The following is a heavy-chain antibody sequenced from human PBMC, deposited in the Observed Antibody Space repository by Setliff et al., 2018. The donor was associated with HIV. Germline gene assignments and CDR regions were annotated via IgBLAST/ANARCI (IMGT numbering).Heavy chain of an antibody. CDR3: ATVRIVGATEFDY. Sequence: ASVKVSCKASGYTFTNYFMHWVRQARGEGLEWVGRVDPEDGETRYAMKFQGSVTISADTSTDTTYLSLTSLRSQDTAVYYCATVRIVGATEFDYWGQGTVVTVAS. CDR2: VDPEDGET. D-gene: IGHD1-26*01. CDR1: GYTFTNYF. J-gene: IGHJ4*02. V-gene: IGHV1-69-2*01.